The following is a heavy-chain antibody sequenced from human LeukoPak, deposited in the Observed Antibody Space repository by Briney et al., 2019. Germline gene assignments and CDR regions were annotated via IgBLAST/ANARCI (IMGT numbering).Heavy chain of an antibody. J-gene: IGHJ4*02. CDR2: ISYDGSNK. CDR1: GFTFSSYA. V-gene: IGHV3-30-3*01. CDR3: TTVVILGG. Sequence: GGSLRLSCAASGFTFSSYAMHWVRQAPGKGLEWVAVISYDGSNKYYADSVKGRFTISRDNSKNTLYLQMNSLKTEDTAVYYCTTVVILGGWGQGTLVTVSS. D-gene: IGHD3-16*01.